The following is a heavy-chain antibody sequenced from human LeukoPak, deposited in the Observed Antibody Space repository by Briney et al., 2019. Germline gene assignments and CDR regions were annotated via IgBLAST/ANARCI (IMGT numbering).Heavy chain of an antibody. Sequence: GRSLRLSCAASGFTFSSYGMHWVRQAPGKGLEWVAVISYDGSNKYYADSVKGRFTISRDNAKNSLYLQMNSLRAEDTAVYYCARDQGDIGAFDIWGQGTMVTVSS. D-gene: IGHD2-15*01. CDR3: ARDQGDIGAFDI. CDR2: ISYDGSNK. J-gene: IGHJ3*02. CDR1: GFTFSSYG. V-gene: IGHV3-30*03.